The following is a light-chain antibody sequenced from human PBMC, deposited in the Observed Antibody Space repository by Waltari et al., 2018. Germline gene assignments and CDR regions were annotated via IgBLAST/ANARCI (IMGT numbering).Light chain of an antibody. Sequence: DIQMTQSPSSLSASVGDRVTITCRATQTIIRHLNWYQQKPVKAPNLLIYHASSMQSWVPARLSGNGAVRDFSLIITSLQPVDFETYCCQQNYSFTRTFGQRTEVEIK. CDR3: QQNYSFTRT. J-gene: IGKJ1*01. CDR2: HAS. CDR1: QTIIRH. V-gene: IGKV1-39*01.